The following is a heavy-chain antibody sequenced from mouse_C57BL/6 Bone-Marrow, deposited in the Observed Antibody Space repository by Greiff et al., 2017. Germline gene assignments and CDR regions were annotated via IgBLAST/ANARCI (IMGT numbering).Heavy chain of an antibody. J-gene: IGHJ2*01. Sequence: EVQLVESGGGLVQPKGSLKLSCAASGFTFNTYALHWVRQAPGKGLEWVARLRSKRSNYATYYADSVKDRFTISRDDSQSMLYLQMNNLKTEDTAMYYCVRVNWDEGDDWGQGTTLTGAS. CDR1: GFTFNTYA. CDR2: LRSKRSNYAT. V-gene: IGHV10-3*01. CDR3: VRVNWDEGDD. D-gene: IGHD4-1*02.